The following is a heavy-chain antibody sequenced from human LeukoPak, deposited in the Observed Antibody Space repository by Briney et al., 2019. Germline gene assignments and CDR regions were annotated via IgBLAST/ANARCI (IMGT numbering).Heavy chain of an antibody. V-gene: IGHV1-69*05. CDR1: GGTFSSYA. D-gene: IGHD3-10*01. CDR2: IIPIFGTA. Sequence: ASVKVSCKASGGTFSSYAISWVRQAPGQGLEWMGGIIPIFGTANYAQKFQGRVTITTDESTSTAYMEPSSLRSEDTAVYYCASSPLRRSFDYWGQGTLVTVSS. J-gene: IGHJ4*02. CDR3: ASSPLRRSFDY.